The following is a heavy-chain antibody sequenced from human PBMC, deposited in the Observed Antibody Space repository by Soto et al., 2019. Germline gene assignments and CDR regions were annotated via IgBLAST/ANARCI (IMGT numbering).Heavy chain of an antibody. CDR3: ARHRHGDYSYYYGMDV. D-gene: IGHD4-17*01. CDR2: IYPGDSDT. CDR1: GYSFTIYW. V-gene: IGHV5-51*01. Sequence: GESLKISCNGSGYSFTIYWIGWVRQMPGKGLEWMGIIYPGDSDTRYSPSFQGQVTISADKSISTAYLQWSSLKASDTAMYYCARHRHGDYSYYYGMDVWGQGTTVTVSS. J-gene: IGHJ6*02.